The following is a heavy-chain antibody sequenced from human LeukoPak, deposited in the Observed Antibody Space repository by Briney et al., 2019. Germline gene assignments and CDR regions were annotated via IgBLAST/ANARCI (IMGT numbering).Heavy chain of an antibody. D-gene: IGHD6-19*01. CDR1: GFTFSSYA. Sequence: PGRSLRLSCATSGFTFSSYAMHWVRQAPDKGLEWVAVISYDGNTKYYVDSVKGRFTISRDNSKNTLYLQRNSLRAEDTAVYYCARHSSRWYVGGINWFDPWGQGTLVTVSS. CDR3: ARHSSRWYVGGINWFDP. J-gene: IGHJ5*02. CDR2: ISYDGNTK. V-gene: IGHV3-30*04.